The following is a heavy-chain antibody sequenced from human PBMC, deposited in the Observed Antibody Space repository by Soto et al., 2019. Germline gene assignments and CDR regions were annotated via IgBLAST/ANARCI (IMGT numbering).Heavy chain of an antibody. Sequence: ASVKVSCKASGYTFSSYDINWVRQATGQGLEWMGWLNPNSGDTGYAQKFQGRVTLTRNTSASTAYIELSSLTSDDTAVYYCARDLGGWPDYWGQGTLVTVSS. D-gene: IGHD2-15*01. V-gene: IGHV1-8*01. J-gene: IGHJ4*02. CDR2: LNPNSGDT. CDR3: ARDLGGWPDY. CDR1: GYTFSSYD.